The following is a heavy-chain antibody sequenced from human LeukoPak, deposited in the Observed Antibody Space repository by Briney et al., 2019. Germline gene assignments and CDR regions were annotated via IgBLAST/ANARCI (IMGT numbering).Heavy chain of an antibody. Sequence: ASVKVSCKASGYTFTGYYMHWVRRAPGQGLEWMGWINPNSSGTNYAQKFQGRVTMTRDTSINTASMELSRLTSDDTAVYYCARDEDFDYWGQGTLVTVSS. J-gene: IGHJ4*02. V-gene: IGHV1-2*02. CDR1: GYTFTGYY. CDR3: ARDEDFDY. CDR2: INPNSSGT.